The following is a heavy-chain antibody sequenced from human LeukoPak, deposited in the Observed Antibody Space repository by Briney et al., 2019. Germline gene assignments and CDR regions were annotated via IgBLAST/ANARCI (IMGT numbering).Heavy chain of an antibody. CDR1: GGTFSSYA. D-gene: IGHD1-26*01. CDR2: IIPIFGTA. V-gene: IGHV1-69*05. Sequence: SVKVSCKASGGTFSSYAISWVRQAPGQGLEWMGRIIPIFGTANYAQKFQGRVTITTDESTSTAYMELSSLRSEDTAVYYCARGRGSYWSYWYFDLWGRGTLVTVSS. J-gene: IGHJ2*01. CDR3: ARGRGSYWSYWYFDL.